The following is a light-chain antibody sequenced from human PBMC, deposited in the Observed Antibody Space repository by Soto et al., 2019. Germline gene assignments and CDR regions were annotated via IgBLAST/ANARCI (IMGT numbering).Light chain of an antibody. CDR2: AAS. J-gene: IGKJ5*01. Sequence: DIQMTQSPSSVSASVGDRVTITCRASQGISSWLAWHQQKPGKAPKLLIYAASSLQSGVPSRFSGSGSGTDFTLTISSLQPADFATYYCQQANSFPITFGQGTRLETK. CDR3: QQANSFPIT. V-gene: IGKV1D-12*01. CDR1: QGISSW.